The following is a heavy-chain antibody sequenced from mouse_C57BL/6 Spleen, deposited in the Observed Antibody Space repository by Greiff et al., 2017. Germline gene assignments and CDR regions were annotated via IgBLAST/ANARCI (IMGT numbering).Heavy chain of an antibody. Sequence: QVQLQQSGAELVRPGTSVKVSCKASGYAFTNYLIEWVKQRPGQGLEWIGVINPGSGGTNYNEKFKGKATLTADKSSSTAYMQLSSLTSEDSAVYFCARSNFYYYAMDYWGQGTSVTVSS. V-gene: IGHV1-54*01. CDR1: GYAFTNYL. J-gene: IGHJ4*01. CDR3: ARSNFYYYAMDY. CDR2: INPGSGGT. D-gene: IGHD2-5*01.